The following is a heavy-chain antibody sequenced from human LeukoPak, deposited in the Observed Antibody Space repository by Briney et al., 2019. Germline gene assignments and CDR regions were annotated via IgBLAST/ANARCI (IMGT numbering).Heavy chain of an antibody. V-gene: IGHV4-4*02. CDR1: GGSISRSNW. CDR2: IYDNGST. CDR3: ARDKVVRNSYGYGIGYFDY. J-gene: IGHJ4*02. Sequence: SGTLSLTCTVSGGSISRSNWWSWVRQSPGKGLEWIGEIYDNGSTNYNPSLKSRVTISVDTSKNQFSLKLSSVTAADTAVYYCARDKVVRNSYGYGIGYFDYWGQGTLVTVSS. D-gene: IGHD5-18*01.